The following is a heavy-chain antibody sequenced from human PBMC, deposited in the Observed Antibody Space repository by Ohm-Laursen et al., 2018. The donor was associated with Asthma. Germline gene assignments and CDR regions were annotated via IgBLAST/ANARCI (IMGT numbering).Heavy chain of an antibody. D-gene: IGHD3-22*01. Sequence: SLRLSCAASGFTFSNYTMHWVRQAPGKGLEWVAIISYDGSNRYYSGSVTGRSTISRDNSKNTLYLQMNSLREEDTAVYYCARGLGGRLLWLPYQWDYGGRGTLVTVSS. CDR3: ARGLGGRLLWLPYQWDY. J-gene: IGHJ4*02. V-gene: IGHV3-30-3*01. CDR1: GFTFSNYT. CDR2: ISYDGSNR.